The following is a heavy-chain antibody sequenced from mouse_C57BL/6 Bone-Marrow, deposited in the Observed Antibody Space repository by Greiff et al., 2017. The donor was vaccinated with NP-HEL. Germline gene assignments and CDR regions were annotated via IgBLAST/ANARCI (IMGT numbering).Heavy chain of an antibody. V-gene: IGHV5-17*01. CDR2: ISSGSSTI. Sequence: EVKVVESGGGLVKPGGSLKLSCAASGFTFSDYGMHWVRQAPEKGLEWVAYISSGSSTIYYADTVKGRFTISRDNAKNTLFLQMTSLRSEDTAMYYCSRRYRGLYYYAMYYWGQGTAVTVSS. J-gene: IGHJ4*01. CDR1: GFTFSDYG. D-gene: IGHD2-12*01. CDR3: SRRYRGLYYYAMYY.